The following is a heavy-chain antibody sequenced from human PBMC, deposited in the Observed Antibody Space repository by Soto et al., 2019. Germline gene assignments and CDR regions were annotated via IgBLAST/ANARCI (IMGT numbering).Heavy chain of an antibody. V-gene: IGHV5-51*01. D-gene: IGHD6-13*01. J-gene: IGHJ3*02. CDR1: GYNFNRCW. CDR2: IYPGDSDT. Sequence: GESLKISCKGSGYNFNRCWIGWVRQMPGKGLEWMGVIYPGDSDTRYSPSLQGQVTISADKSSSAAYLQWSSLQASDTATYYCARSLVNGTYEAFDIWGQGTMVTVS. CDR3: ARSLVNGTYEAFDI.